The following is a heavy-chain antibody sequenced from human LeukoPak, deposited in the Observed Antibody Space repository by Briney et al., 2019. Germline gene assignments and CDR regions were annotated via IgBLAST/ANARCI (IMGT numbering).Heavy chain of an antibody. CDR1: GGSFSGYY. V-gene: IGHV4-34*01. J-gene: IGHJ4*02. Sequence: SETLSLTCAVYGGSFSGYYWSWIRQPPGKGLEWIGEMNHSGSINYNPSLKSRVTISVDTSKNQFSLKLSSVTAADTAVYYCARGLLDSSGYYLGYWGQGTLVTVSS. D-gene: IGHD3-22*01. CDR3: ARGLLDSSGYYLGY. CDR2: MNHSGSI.